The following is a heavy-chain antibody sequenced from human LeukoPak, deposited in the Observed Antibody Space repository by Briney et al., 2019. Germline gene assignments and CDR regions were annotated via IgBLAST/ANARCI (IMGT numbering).Heavy chain of an antibody. D-gene: IGHD5-18*01. CDR2: IYYSGST. V-gene: IGHV4-59*08. Sequence: SETLSLTCTVSGGSISSYYWSWIRQPPGKGLEWIGYIYYSGSTNYNPSLKSRVTISVDTSKNQFSLKLSSVTAADTAVYYCARPGIGSGRYGAFDIWGQGTMVTVSS. J-gene: IGHJ3*02. CDR1: GGSISSYY. CDR3: ARPGIGSGRYGAFDI.